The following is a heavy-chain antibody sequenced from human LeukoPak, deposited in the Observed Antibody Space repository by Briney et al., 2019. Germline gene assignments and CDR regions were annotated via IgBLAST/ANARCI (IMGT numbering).Heavy chain of an antibody. CDR1: GGSISSYY. CDR2: IYYSGST. V-gene: IGHV4-59*08. CDR3: ARHTDPGAFDI. D-gene: IGHD4-17*01. J-gene: IGHJ3*02. Sequence: SETLSLTCTVSGGSISSYYWSWIRQPPGKGLEWIGYIYYSGSTNYNPSLKSRVAISVDTSKNQFSLKLRSVTAADTAVYYCARHTDPGAFDIWGQGTMVTVPS.